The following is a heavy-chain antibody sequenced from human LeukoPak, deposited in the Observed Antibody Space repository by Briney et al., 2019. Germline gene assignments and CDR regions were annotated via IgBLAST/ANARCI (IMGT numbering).Heavy chain of an antibody. V-gene: IGHV4-34*12. D-gene: IGHD6-13*01. CDR1: GGSFSGYY. CDR3: ARFGSSTWYKGAFDI. CDR2: IVHNGNT. Sequence: KASETLSLTCAVYGGSFSGYYWSWIRQPPGKGLEWIGEIVHNGNTKYNPSLKSRVTISVDTSKNQFSLNLTSVTAADTAVYYCARFGSSTWYKGAFDIWGQGTMVTVAS. J-gene: IGHJ3*02.